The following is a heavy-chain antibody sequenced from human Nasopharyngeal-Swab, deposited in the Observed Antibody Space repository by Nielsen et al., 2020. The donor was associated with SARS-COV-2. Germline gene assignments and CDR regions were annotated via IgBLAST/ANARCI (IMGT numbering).Heavy chain of an antibody. V-gene: IGHV3-30*18. CDR2: ISYDGSNK. Sequence: GGSLRLSCAASGCTFSSYGMHWVRQAPGKGLEWVAVISYDGSNKYYADSVKGRFTISRDNSKNTLYLQMNSLRAEDTAVYYCAKGDYYGSGSYYGPFDYWGQGTLVTVSS. J-gene: IGHJ4*02. CDR3: AKGDYYGSGSYYGPFDY. CDR1: GCTFSSYG. D-gene: IGHD3-10*01.